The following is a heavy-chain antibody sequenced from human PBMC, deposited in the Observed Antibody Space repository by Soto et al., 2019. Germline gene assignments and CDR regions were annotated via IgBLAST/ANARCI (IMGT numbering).Heavy chain of an antibody. CDR3: AREYSSDNFDY. CDR2: ISAYNGNT. D-gene: IGHD6-25*01. CDR1: GYTFTSYG. V-gene: IGHV1-18*01. J-gene: IGHJ4*02. Sequence: ASVTVSCKASGYTFTSYGIIWVRQAPGQGLEWMGWISAYNGNTNYAQKLQGRVTMTTDTSTSTAYMELRSLRSDDTAVYYCAREYSSDNFDYWGQGTLVTVSS.